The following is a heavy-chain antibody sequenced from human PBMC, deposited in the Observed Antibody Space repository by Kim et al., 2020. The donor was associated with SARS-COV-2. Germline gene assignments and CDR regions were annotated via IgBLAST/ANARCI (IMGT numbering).Heavy chain of an antibody. V-gene: IGHV3-30*01. J-gene: IGHJ6*02. Sequence: RFTISRDNSKNTLYLQMNSLGAEDTAVYYCARGISPYDFWSGYYYYGMDVWGQGTTVTVSS. CDR3: ARGISPYDFWSGYYYYGMDV. D-gene: IGHD3-3*01.